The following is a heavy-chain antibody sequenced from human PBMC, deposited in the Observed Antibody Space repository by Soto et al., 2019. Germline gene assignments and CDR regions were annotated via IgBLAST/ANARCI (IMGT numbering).Heavy chain of an antibody. CDR2: IYYSGST. CDR1: GGSVSSGNYY. D-gene: IGHD6-13*01. V-gene: IGHV4-61*01. Sequence: SETLSLTCTVSGGSVSSGNYYWSWIRQPPGQGLEWIAYIYYSGSTNYNPSLKSRVTISVDASKNQFSLRLSSMTAADTAVYFCARHVGRLAAAGWGNYYDGMDVWGQGTTVTVSS. CDR3: ARHVGRLAAAGWGNYYDGMDV. J-gene: IGHJ6*02.